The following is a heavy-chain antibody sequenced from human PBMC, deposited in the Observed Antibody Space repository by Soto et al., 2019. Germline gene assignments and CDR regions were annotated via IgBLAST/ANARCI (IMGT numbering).Heavy chain of an antibody. D-gene: IGHD4-4*01. CDR1: GGTFSSYA. Sequence: SVKVSCKASGGTFSSYAISWVRQAPGKGLEWMGGIIPIFGTANYAQKFQGRVTITADESTSTAYRELSSLRSEDTAVYYCARDSSLYSNYGYYYGMDVWGQGTTVTVSS. CDR2: IIPIFGTA. J-gene: IGHJ6*02. V-gene: IGHV1-69*13. CDR3: ARDSSLYSNYGYYYGMDV.